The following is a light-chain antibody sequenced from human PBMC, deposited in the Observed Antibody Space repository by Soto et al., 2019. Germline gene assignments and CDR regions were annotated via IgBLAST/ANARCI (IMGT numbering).Light chain of an antibody. CDR1: QRIGTY. CDR3: QQSYSTPYA. J-gene: IGKJ2*01. V-gene: IGKV1-39*01. CDR2: PIS. Sequence: IQMTQSPSSLSASVGDRVTITCRASQRIGTYLNWYQQRPGKAPKLLLSPISTLQRGVPSRFSGSGSGTDFTLTIPGLQPEDFATYYCQQSYSTPYAFGQGNKLEI.